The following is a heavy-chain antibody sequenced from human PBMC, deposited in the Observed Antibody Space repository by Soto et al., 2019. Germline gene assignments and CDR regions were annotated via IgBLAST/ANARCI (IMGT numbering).Heavy chain of an antibody. CDR1: GYTFTDYT. D-gene: IGHD6-13*01. CDR2: IHAGNGNT. Sequence: ASVKVSCKASGYTFTDYTMHWVRQAPGQRLEWMGWIHAGNGNTKYSQKFRGRVTFTRDTSATTAYMELSSLRSEDTAVYYCARTHRSWSDNWFDPWGQGTLVTVSS. CDR3: ARTHRSWSDNWFDP. V-gene: IGHV1-3*01. J-gene: IGHJ5*02.